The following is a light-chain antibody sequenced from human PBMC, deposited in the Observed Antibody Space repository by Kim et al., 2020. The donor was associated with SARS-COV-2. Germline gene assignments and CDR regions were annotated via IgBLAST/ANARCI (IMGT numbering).Light chain of an antibody. CDR1: SSDVGGYNY. CDR2: DVS. CDR3: SSYTISSTLL. V-gene: IGLV2-14*04. J-gene: IGLJ2*01. Sequence: GQSITISCTGTSSDVGGYNYVSWYQQQPGKAPKLIIYDVSDRPSGVSNRFSGSKSGNTASLTISGLQAEDEADYYCSSYTISSTLLFGGGTQLTVL.